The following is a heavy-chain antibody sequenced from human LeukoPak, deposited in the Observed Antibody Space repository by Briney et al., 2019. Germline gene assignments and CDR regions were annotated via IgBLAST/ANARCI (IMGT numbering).Heavy chain of an antibody. D-gene: IGHD3-10*01. J-gene: IGHJ5*02. V-gene: IGHV4-59*01. CDR2: IYYSGST. Sequence: SETLPLTCTVSGGSISSYYWSWIRQPPGKGLEWIGYIYYSGSTNYNPSLESRVTISVDTSKNQFSLKLSSVTAADTAVYYCARGGYYGSGNDFRFDPWGQGTLVTVSS. CDR3: ARGGYYGSGNDFRFDP. CDR1: GGSISSYY.